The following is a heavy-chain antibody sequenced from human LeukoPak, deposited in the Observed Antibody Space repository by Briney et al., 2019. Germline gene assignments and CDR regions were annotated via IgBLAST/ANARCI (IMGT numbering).Heavy chain of an antibody. Sequence: SETLSLTCTVSGGSINSYYWSWIRQPAGRGLEWIGRTYTTGSTNYNPSLKSRVTMSVDTSKNQFSLKLSSVTAADTAVYYCARDPLHFYDSVGSSFDFWGQGTLVTVSS. CDR1: GGSINSYY. V-gene: IGHV4-4*07. CDR2: TYTTGST. J-gene: IGHJ4*02. D-gene: IGHD3-22*01. CDR3: ARDPLHFYDSVGSSFDF.